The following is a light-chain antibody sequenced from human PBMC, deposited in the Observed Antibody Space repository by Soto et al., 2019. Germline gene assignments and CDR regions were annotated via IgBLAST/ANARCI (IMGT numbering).Light chain of an antibody. CDR3: QQYGSSPPYT. CDR2: GAS. Sequence: EIVLTQSPGTLSLSPGERATLSCRASQSVSSSYLAWYQQKPGQAPRLLIYGASSRATGIPDRFSGSGSGTDFTLNISRLEPENVAVYCCQQYGSSPPYTFGKGTKLEIK. CDR1: QSVSSSY. V-gene: IGKV3-20*01. J-gene: IGKJ2*01.